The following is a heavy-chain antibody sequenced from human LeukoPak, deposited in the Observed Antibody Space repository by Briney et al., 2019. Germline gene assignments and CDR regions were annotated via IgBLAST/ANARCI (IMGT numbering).Heavy chain of an antibody. Sequence: SETLSLTCAVYDGSFSDFYWSWIRQPPGKGLEWIGEINHIGTTNYNPSFKSRVSISVDTSKNQFSPRLNSVTAADTAVYYCARGPFAHDYTDYAWGQGTLVTVSS. CDR1: DGSFSDFY. CDR2: INHIGTT. V-gene: IGHV4-34*01. J-gene: IGHJ4*02. D-gene: IGHD4-11*01. CDR3: ARGPFAHDYTDYA.